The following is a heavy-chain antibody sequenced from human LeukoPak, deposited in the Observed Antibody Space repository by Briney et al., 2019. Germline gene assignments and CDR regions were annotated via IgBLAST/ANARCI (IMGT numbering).Heavy chain of an antibody. CDR1: GGSFSAYF. CDR3: ARGWFGFWYNSDADDNAFDI. D-gene: IGHD1-1*01. V-gene: IGHV4-34*01. J-gene: IGHJ3*02. Sequence: PSETLSLTCAVYGGSFSAYFWSWIRQVPGKGLEWIGEINHSGRTNYNPSIKSRVTISVDTSKNQVSLKLRFVTATDTAVYYCARGWFGFWYNSDADDNAFDIWGQGTMVTVSS. CDR2: INHSGRT.